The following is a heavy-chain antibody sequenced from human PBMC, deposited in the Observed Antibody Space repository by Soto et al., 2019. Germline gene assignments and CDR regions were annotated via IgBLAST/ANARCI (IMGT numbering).Heavy chain of an antibody. V-gene: IGHV3-23*01. CDR2: ISGSGGST. CDR3: AKGSPVVAAVDWFDP. D-gene: IGHD2-15*01. CDR1: GFTFADYA. Sequence: EVQLLESGGGLVQPGGSLRLSCAASGFTFADYAMTWVRQAPGKGLEWVSAISGSGGSTYYADSVKGRVTISRDNSKNTLYLQMNSLRAEDTAVYYCAKGSPVVAAVDWFDPWGQGTLVTVSS. J-gene: IGHJ5*02.